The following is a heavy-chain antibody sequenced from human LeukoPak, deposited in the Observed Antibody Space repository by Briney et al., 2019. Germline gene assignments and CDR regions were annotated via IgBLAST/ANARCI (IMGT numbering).Heavy chain of an antibody. Sequence: GGSLRLSCAASGFTFSSYSMNWVRQAPGKGLEWVSSISSSSSYIYYADSVKGRFTISRDNAKNSLYLQMNSLRAEDTAVYYCARLRRIVATILGLRPDAYYMDVWGKGTTVTVSS. J-gene: IGHJ6*03. V-gene: IGHV3-21*01. CDR3: ARLRRIVATILGLRPDAYYMDV. D-gene: IGHD5-12*01. CDR1: GFTFSSYS. CDR2: ISSSSSYI.